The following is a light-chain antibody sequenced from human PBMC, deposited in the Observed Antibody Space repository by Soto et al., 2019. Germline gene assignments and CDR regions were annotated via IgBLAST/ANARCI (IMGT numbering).Light chain of an antibody. CDR1: NSDVGGYKY. CDR3: HSYTSSSTYV. J-gene: IGLJ1*01. V-gene: IGLV2-14*01. Sequence: QSALTQPASVSGSPGQSITISCTGTNSDVGGYKYVSWYQQQPGKAPKVMIYEVSNRPSGVSNRFSCSKSGNTASLTISGLQADDEDDYYCHSYTSSSTYVFGTGTKLTVL. CDR2: EVS.